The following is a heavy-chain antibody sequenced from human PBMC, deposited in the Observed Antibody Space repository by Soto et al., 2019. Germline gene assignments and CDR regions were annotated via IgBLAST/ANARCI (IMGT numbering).Heavy chain of an antibody. V-gene: IGHV1-18*01. Sequence: QVQLVQSGAEVKKPGASVKVSCKASGYTLTSYSISWVRQAPGQGLEWMGWISAYNGNTNYAQKLQGSVTMTTDTSTSTAYMELRSLRSDDTAVYYCARLKRQLVRFGIGYWGQGTLVTVSS. CDR2: ISAYNGNT. CDR3: ARLKRQLVRFGIGY. D-gene: IGHD6-13*01. CDR1: GYTLTSYS. J-gene: IGHJ4*02.